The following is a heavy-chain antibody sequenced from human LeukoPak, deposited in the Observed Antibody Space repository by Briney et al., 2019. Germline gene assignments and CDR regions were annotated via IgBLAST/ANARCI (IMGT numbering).Heavy chain of an antibody. D-gene: IGHD2-2*01. CDR1: GGSISYYY. CDR2: IYYSGSA. J-gene: IGHJ3*01. CDR3: ARVSCSSTSCPRRDALDV. V-gene: IGHV4-59*01. Sequence: SETLSLTCTVPGGSISYYYWSWIRQPPGKGLEWIGYIYYSGSANYNPSLKSRVTISVDTSKNQFSLNLTSVTTADTAVYYCARVSCSSTSCPRRDALDVWGQGTMVTVSS.